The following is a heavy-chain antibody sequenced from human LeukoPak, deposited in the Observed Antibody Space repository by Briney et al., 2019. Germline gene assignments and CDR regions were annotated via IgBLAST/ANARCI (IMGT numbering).Heavy chain of an antibody. CDR1: GGSISSTSYY. Sequence: SETLSLTCTVSGGSISSTSYYWGWIRQPPGKGLEWIGNIYYSGSTYYNPSLKSRVTISVDTSKNQFSLKLSSVTAADTAVYYCARDSGGYSYGYSGRKAFDIWGQGTMVTVSS. J-gene: IGHJ3*02. D-gene: IGHD5-18*01. V-gene: IGHV4-39*07. CDR3: ARDSGGYSYGYSGRKAFDI. CDR2: IYYSGST.